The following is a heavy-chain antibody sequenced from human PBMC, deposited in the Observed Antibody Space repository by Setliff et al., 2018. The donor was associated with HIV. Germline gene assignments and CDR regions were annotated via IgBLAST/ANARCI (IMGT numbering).Heavy chain of an antibody. J-gene: IGHJ5*02. D-gene: IGHD3-10*01. CDR3: ARDRHCSGLGSYGP. CDR1: GGSFGVYR. Sequence: SETLSLTCTISGGSFGVYRWSWIRQSAGRGLEWIGRIDSSGTTDYKPSLKGRVAISVDTSRNQFSPRVTSVTAADTAVYFCARDRHCSGLGSYGPWGPGILVTVSS. V-gene: IGHV4-4*07. CDR2: IDSSGTT.